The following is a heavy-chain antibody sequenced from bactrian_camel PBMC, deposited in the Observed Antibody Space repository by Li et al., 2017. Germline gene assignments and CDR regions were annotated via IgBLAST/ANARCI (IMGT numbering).Heavy chain of an antibody. D-gene: IGHD2*01. CDR1: GFTFSSYA. CDR2: INSGGGYT. J-gene: IGHJ4*01. CDR3: ATGLVPYCSGAYCYTQYKY. Sequence: VQLVESGGGLVQPGGSLRLSCAASGFTFSSYAMSWVRQAPRKGLEWVSAINSGGGYTLYADSVKGRFTISRDNAKNTLYLQMNSLKPEDTAVYYCATGLVPYCSGAYCYTQYKYWGQGTQVTVS. V-gene: IGHV3S31*01.